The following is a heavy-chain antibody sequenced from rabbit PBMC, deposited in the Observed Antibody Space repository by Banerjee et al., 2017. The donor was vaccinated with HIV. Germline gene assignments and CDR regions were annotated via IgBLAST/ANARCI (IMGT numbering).Heavy chain of an antibody. J-gene: IGHJ4*01. D-gene: IGHD4-1*01. CDR3: ARAYNSGWGGYFNL. CDR1: GFSFSSNYW. V-gene: IGHV1S45*01. CDR2: IAAGGSGRT. Sequence: QEQLVESGGDLVKPEGSLTLTCTASGFSFSSNYWICWVRQAPGKGLEWIACIAAGGSGRTYYATWAKGRFTISKTSSTTVTLQMTSLTAADTATYFCARAYNSGWGGYFNLWGQGTLVT.